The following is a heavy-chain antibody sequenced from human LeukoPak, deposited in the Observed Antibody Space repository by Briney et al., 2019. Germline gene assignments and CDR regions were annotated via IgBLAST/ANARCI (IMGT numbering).Heavy chain of an antibody. J-gene: IGHJ4*02. CDR1: GYTLTELS. CDR2: FDPEDGET. CDR3: ATGQRLRYFDWFLY. V-gene: IGHV1-24*01. D-gene: IGHD3-9*01. Sequence: PGASVKVSCKVSGYTLTELSMHWVRQAPGKGLEWMGGFDPEDGETIYAQKFQGRVTMTEDTSTDTAYMELSSLRSEDTAVYYCATGQRLRYFDWFLYWGQGTLVTVSS.